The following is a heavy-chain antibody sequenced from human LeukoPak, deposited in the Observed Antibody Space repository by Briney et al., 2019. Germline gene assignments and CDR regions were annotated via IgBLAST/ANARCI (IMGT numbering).Heavy chain of an antibody. CDR1: GFTFSSYA. D-gene: IGHD2-15*01. V-gene: IGHV3-23*01. J-gene: IGHJ4*02. CDR3: AKTPRYCSGGSCYSGYFDN. CDR2: IRGSGSST. Sequence: PGGSLRLSCVASGFTFSSYAMSWVRRAPGKGLEWVSTIRGSGSSTYFADSVKGRFTISRDNSKNTVYLQMNSLRVEDTALYYCAKTPRYCSGGSCYSGYFDNWGQGTRVTVSS.